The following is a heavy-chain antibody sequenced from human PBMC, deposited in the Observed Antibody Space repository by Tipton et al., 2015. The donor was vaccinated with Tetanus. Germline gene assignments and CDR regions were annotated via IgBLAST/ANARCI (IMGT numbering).Heavy chain of an antibody. V-gene: IGHV4-61*01. Sequence: TLSLTCTVSGGSVSSGSYYWSWIRQPPGKGLEWIGYIYYSGSTNYNPSLKSRITISVDTSKNQFSLKLSSVTAADAAVYYCARDRQYSSSWYRGDYYYGMDVWGQGTTVTVSS. CDR2: IYYSGST. CDR1: GGSVSSGSYY. CDR3: ARDRQYSSSWYRGDYYYGMDV. D-gene: IGHD6-13*01. J-gene: IGHJ6*02.